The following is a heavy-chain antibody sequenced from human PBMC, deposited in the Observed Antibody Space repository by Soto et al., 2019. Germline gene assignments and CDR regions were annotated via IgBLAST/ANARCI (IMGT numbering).Heavy chain of an antibody. V-gene: IGHV3-23*01. CDR2: ISGSGGST. Sequence: PGGSLRLSCAASGFTFSSYAMSWVRQAPGKGLEWVSAISGSGGSTYYADSVKGRFTISRDNTKNTLYLQMNSLRAEDTAVYYCAKEIFGVVIIEAGGLDYWGQGTLVTVSS. D-gene: IGHD3-3*01. CDR3: AKEIFGVVIIEAGGLDY. CDR1: GFTFSSYA. J-gene: IGHJ4*02.